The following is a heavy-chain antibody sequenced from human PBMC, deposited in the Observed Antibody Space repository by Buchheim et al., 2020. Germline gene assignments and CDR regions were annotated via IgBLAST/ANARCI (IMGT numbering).Heavy chain of an antibody. V-gene: IGHV4-34*01. J-gene: IGHJ6*03. D-gene: IGHD3-3*01. CDR3: ARGYYDFWSGYSDYYYYYYMDV. CDR1: GGSFSGYY. CDR2: INHSGST. Sequence: QVQLQQWGAGLLKPSETLSLTCAVYGGSFSGYYWSWIRQPPGKGLEWIGEINHSGSTNYNPSLKSRVTISVDTSKNQFSLKLSSVTAADTAVYYCARGYYDFWSGYSDYYYYYYMDVWGKGTT.